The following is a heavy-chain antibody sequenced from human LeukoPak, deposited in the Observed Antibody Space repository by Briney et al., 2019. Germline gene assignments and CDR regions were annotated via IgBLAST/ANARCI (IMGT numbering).Heavy chain of an antibody. J-gene: IGHJ4*02. CDR3: ARVRAGGGNSGY. CDR1: GYTFTSYA. D-gene: IGHD2-15*01. Sequence: ASVKVSCKASGYTFTSYAMHWVRQAPGQRLEWMGWINAGNGNTKYSQKFQGRVTITRGTSASTAYMELRSLRSDDTAVYYCARVRAGGGNSGYWGQGTLVTVSS. V-gene: IGHV1-3*01. CDR2: INAGNGNT.